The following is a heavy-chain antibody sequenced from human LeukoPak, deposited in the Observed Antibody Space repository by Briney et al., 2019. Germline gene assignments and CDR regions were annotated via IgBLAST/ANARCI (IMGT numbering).Heavy chain of an antibody. CDR1: GFTFSSYS. J-gene: IGHJ4*02. D-gene: IGHD4-17*01. V-gene: IGHV3-21*01. Sequence: GGSLRLSCAASGFTFSSYSMTWVRQAPGKGLEWVSSISSSSSYIYYADSVKGRFTISRDNAKNSLYLQMNSLRAEDTAVYYCARDPHGDYAFDYWGQGTLVTVSS. CDR2: ISSSSSYI. CDR3: ARDPHGDYAFDY.